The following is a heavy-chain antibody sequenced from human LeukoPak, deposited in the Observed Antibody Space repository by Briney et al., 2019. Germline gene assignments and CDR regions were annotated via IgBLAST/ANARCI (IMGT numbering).Heavy chain of an antibody. CDR3: ARAYIAARLASYNWFDP. V-gene: IGHV1-18*01. Sequence: GASVKVSCKASGYTFTSYGISWVRQAPGQGLEWMGWISAYNGNTNYAQKLQGRVTMTTDTSTSTAYMELRSLRSDDTAVYYCARAYIAARLASYNWFDPWGQGTLVTVSS. CDR2: ISAYNGNT. CDR1: GYTFTSYG. D-gene: IGHD6-6*01. J-gene: IGHJ5*02.